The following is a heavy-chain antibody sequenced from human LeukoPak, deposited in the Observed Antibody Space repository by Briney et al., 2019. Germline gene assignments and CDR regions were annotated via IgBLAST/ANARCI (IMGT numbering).Heavy chain of an antibody. Sequence: GGSLRLSCAASGFTFSSYSLNWVRQAPGKGLEWVSYISSGSSTIYYADSVKGRFTIFRDNAKHSLYLQMNSLRAEDMAVYYCAKAVAGTQPFDYWGQGTLVTVSS. CDR1: GFTFSSYS. D-gene: IGHD6-19*01. CDR3: AKAVAGTQPFDY. J-gene: IGHJ4*02. CDR2: ISSGSSTI. V-gene: IGHV3-48*01.